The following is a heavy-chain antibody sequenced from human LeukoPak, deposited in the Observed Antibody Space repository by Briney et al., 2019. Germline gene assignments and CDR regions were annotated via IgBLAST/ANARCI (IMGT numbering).Heavy chain of an antibody. J-gene: IGHJ5*02. D-gene: IGHD3-3*01. CDR3: VRGHSILGVEARFDP. CDR1: GDSISRYY. V-gene: IGHV4-59*08. CDR2: ISYSGST. Sequence: SETLSLTCTVSGDSISRYYWSWIRQPPGKGLEWIGYISYSGSTNYNPSLKSRVTISVDTSKNQFSLKLSSVTAADTAVYYCVRGHSILGVEARFDPWGQGALVTVSS.